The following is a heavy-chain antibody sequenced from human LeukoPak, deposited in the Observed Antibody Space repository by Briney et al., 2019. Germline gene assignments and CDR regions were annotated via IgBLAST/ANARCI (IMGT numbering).Heavy chain of an antibody. CDR1: GFTFNNYG. V-gene: IGHV3-30*04. CDR2: IAYDGSNE. D-gene: IGHD3-3*01. J-gene: IGHJ4*02. CDR3: AREPVGFWSGYYQYYFDY. Sequence: PGRSLRLSCVVSGFTFNNYGMHWVRQAPGKGLDWVASIAYDGSNENYAESVKGRFTISRDNSKNTLYMQMNSLRAEDTAVYYCAREPVGFWSGYYQYYFDYWGQGTLVTVSS.